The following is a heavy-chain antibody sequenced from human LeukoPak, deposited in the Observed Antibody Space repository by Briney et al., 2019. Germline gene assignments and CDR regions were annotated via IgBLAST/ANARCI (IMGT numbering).Heavy chain of an antibody. Sequence: PSGTLSLTCAVSGFSINTYYYWGWIRPSPGRGLEGIGSSNNIGSTYYNPSLKRRVTISGDTTKNQRSLKLPSVSAADTGVYCCARNASVGPPVVPEGLYFFEYWGEGTLVTVSS. V-gene: IGHV4-38-2*01. CDR3: ARNASVGPPVVPEGLYFFEY. J-gene: IGHJ4*02. D-gene: IGHD2-15*01. CDR2: SNNIGST. CDR1: GFSINTYYY.